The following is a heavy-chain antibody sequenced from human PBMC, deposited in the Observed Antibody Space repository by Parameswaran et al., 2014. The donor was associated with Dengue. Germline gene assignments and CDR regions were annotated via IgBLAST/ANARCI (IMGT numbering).Heavy chain of an antibody. CDR3: ARETTVTTYNWFDP. V-gene: IGHV1-3*01. Sequence: WVRQAPGQRLEWMGWINAGNGNTKYSQKFQGRVTITRDTSASTAYMELSSLRSEDTAVYYCARETTVTTYNWFDPWGQGTLVTVSS. J-gene: IGHJ5*02. CDR2: INAGNGNT. D-gene: IGHD4-17*01.